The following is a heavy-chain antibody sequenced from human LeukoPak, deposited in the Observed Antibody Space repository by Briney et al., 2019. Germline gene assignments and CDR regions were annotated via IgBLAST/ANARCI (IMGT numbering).Heavy chain of an antibody. J-gene: IGHJ4*02. CDR1: GASVSSVFYY. D-gene: IGHD3-22*01. V-gene: IGHV4-61*01. CDR2: IYYSGST. CDR3: ARNYYDSTGYLPGLFDY. Sequence: SETLSLTCTVSGASVSSVFYYWSWLRQPPGLGLEWIGYIYYSGSTNYNPSLKSRVTILVDTSKNQFSLRLSSVTAADTAVYYCARNYYDSTGYLPGLFDYWGQGTLVTVSS.